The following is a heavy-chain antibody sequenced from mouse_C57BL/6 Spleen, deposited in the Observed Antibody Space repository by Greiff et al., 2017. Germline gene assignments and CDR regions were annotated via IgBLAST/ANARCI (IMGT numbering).Heavy chain of an antibody. CDR1: GYTFTSYW. Sequence: VQLQQPGTELVKPGASVKLSCKASGYTFTSYWMHWVKQRPGQGLEWIGNINPSNGGTNYNEKFKSKATLTVDKSSSTAYMQLSSLTSEDSAVYYCAREGYGSSYRYYAMDYWGQGTSVTVSS. CDR3: AREGYGSSYRYYAMDY. CDR2: INPSNGGT. V-gene: IGHV1-53*01. J-gene: IGHJ4*01. D-gene: IGHD1-1*01.